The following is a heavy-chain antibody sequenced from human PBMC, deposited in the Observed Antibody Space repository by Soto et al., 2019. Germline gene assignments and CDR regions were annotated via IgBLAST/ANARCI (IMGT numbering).Heavy chain of an antibody. D-gene: IGHD1-26*01. J-gene: IGHJ4*02. CDR1: GGSISSSSYY. Sequence: PSETLSLTCTVSGGSISSSSYYWGWIRQPPGKGLEWIGSIYYSGSTYYNPSLKSRVTISVDTSKNQFSLKLSSVTAADTAVYYCARTGKVGAATFDYWGQGTLVTVSS. CDR3: ARTGKVGAATFDY. V-gene: IGHV4-39*01. CDR2: IYYSGST.